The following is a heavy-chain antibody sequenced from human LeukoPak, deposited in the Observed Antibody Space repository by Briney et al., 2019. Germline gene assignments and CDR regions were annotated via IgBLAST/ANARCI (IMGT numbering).Heavy chain of an antibody. CDR1: GGSISSDGYS. Sequence: SETLSLTCAVSGGSISSDGYSWSWIRQPPGKGLEWIGYIYHSGSTYYNPSLKSRVTISVDRSKNQFSLKLSSVTAADTAVYYCARTAPASKTQNWFDPWGQGTLVTVSS. J-gene: IGHJ5*02. D-gene: IGHD2-2*01. V-gene: IGHV4-30-2*01. CDR3: ARTAPASKTQNWFDP. CDR2: IYHSGST.